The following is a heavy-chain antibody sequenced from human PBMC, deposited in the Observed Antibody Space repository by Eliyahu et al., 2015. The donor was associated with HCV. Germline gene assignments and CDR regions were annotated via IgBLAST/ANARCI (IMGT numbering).Heavy chain of an antibody. D-gene: IGHD3-22*01. Sequence: QVQLQESGPGLVKPSETLSLXCTVSGGXISXYYWSXIRQPAGKGLEWIGRIYXXGSTNYNPXLKSRVTMSVDTSKNQFSLKLSSVTAADTAVYYCARATAYYYYDSSGYYSHYGMDVWGQGTTVTVSS. J-gene: IGHJ6*02. CDR2: IYXXGST. CDR1: GGXISXYY. V-gene: IGHV4-4*07. CDR3: ARATAYYYYDSSGYYSHYGMDV.